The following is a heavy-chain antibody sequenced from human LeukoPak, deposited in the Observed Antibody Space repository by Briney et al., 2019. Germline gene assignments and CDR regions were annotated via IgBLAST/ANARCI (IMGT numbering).Heavy chain of an antibody. V-gene: IGHV1-46*01. J-gene: IGHJ5*02. CDR1: GGTFSSYA. D-gene: IGHD2-15*01. Sequence: ASVKVSCKASGGTFSSYAISWVRQAPGQGLEWMGIINPSGGSTSYAQKFQGRVTMTRDMSTSTVYMELSSLRSEDTAVYYCARGQGHRVAWVRVGWFDPWGQGTLVTVSS. CDR2: INPSGGST. CDR3: ARGQGHRVAWVRVGWFDP.